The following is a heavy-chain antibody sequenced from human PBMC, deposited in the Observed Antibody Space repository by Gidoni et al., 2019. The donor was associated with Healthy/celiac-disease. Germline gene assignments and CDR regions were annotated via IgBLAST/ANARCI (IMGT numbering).Heavy chain of an antibody. CDR1: GGSISSYY. V-gene: IGHV4-59*01. J-gene: IGHJ5*02. CDR3: ARARLSFDP. CDR2: IYYSGST. D-gene: IGHD6-25*01. Sequence: QVQLQESGPGLVKPSETLSLTCTVPGGSISSYYWSWIRQPPGKGLEWIGYIYYSGSTNYNPSLKSRVTISVDTSKNQFSLKLSSVTAADTAVYYCARARLSFDPWGQGTLVTVSS.